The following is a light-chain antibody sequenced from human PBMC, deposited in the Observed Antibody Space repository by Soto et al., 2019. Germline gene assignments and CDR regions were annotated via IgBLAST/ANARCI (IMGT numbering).Light chain of an antibody. CDR2: GVS. V-gene: IGKV3-15*01. J-gene: IGKJ1*01. CDR1: QSVRSN. Sequence: EIVMTQSPATLSVSPGETATLSCRASQSVRSNLAWYQQKPGQAPRLLIYGVSTRATGIPARFSGSGSGTEFTLTISSLQSEDFAVYYCQQYNSWPPWTFGQGTKV. CDR3: QQYNSWPPWT.